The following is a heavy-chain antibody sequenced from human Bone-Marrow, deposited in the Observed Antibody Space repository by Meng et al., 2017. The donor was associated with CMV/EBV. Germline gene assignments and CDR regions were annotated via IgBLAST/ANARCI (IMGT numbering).Heavy chain of an antibody. Sequence: ASVKVSCKTSGYSFTDYGITWVRQAPGQGLEWMGWISASNGVASVARKFHGRLTTTTESFESTAYMELRGLTPDDTAVYYCARDRTIVVVPAAMEPVRDYYYGMDVWGQGTTVTVSS. D-gene: IGHD2-2*01. CDR2: ISASNGVA. CDR3: ARDRTIVVVPAAMEPVRDYYYGMDV. V-gene: IGHV1-18*01. J-gene: IGHJ6*02. CDR1: GYSFTDYG.